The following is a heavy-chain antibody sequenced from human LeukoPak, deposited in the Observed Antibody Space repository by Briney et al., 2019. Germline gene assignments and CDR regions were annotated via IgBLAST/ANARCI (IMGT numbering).Heavy chain of an antibody. CDR3: AKNLGYCSSTSCYTFYYYGMDV. J-gene: IGHJ6*02. Sequence: GGSLRLSCAASGFTFSNYAMNWVRQAPGKGLEWVSTISGSGDNTYYADSMKGRITISRDNSKNTLYLQMNSLRAEDTAVYYCAKNLGYCSSTSCYTFYYYGMDVWGQGTTVTVSS. CDR2: ISGSGDNT. V-gene: IGHV3-23*01. D-gene: IGHD2-2*02. CDR1: GFTFSNYA.